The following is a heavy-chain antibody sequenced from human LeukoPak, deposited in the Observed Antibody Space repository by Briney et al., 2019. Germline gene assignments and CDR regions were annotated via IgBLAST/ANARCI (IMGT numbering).Heavy chain of an antibody. Sequence: AGRSLRLSCAASGITCSSYWMSWVRQAPGKGLEWVANIKQDGSEKYYVDSVKGRFTISRDNAKNSLYLQMNSLRAEDTAVYYCARSGGNSESDYWGQGTLVTVSS. CDR1: GITCSSYW. D-gene: IGHD4-23*01. J-gene: IGHJ4*02. CDR2: IKQDGSEK. CDR3: ARSGGNSESDY. V-gene: IGHV3-7*01.